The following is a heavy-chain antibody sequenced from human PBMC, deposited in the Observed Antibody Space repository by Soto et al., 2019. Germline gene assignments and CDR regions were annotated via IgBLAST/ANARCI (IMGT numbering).Heavy chain of an antibody. V-gene: IGHV4-30-4*01. J-gene: IGHJ5*02. Sequence: QVRLQESGPGLVKPSQTLSLTCTVSGGSISNDDYYWSWIRQPPGKGLEWIGYIYYSGSTYYTPSLKSRVTMSVDTAKNQFSLKLSSVTAADTAMYYCARDGSAFIWTGRLGPGWFDPWGQGTLVTVSS. CDR2: IYYSGST. D-gene: IGHD3-9*01. CDR1: GGSISNDDYY. CDR3: ARDGSAFIWTGRLGPGWFDP.